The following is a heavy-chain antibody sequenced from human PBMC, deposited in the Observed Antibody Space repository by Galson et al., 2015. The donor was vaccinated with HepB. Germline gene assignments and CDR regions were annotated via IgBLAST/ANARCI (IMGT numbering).Heavy chain of an antibody. CDR3: ASGGSNSGSYGNFDY. Sequence: TLSLTCTVSGGSISSYYWSWIRQPPGKGLEWIGYIYYSGSTNYNPSLKSRVTISVDTSKNQFSLKLSSVTAADTAVYYCASGGSNSGSYGNFDYWGQGTLVTVSS. D-gene: IGHD1-26*01. CDR1: GGSISSYY. CDR2: IYYSGST. V-gene: IGHV4-59*01. J-gene: IGHJ4*02.